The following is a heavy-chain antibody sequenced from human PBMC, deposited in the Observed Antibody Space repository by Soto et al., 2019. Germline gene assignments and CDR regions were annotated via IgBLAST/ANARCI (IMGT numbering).Heavy chain of an antibody. V-gene: IGHV1-69*12. J-gene: IGHJ6*02. CDR3: ARGDATKIVVTTYYAMDV. D-gene: IGHD3-22*01. Sequence: QGQLVQSGAEVKKPGSSVKVSCKASGGSLSNYGISWVRQAPGQGLEWMGAIIPVFGTPNYAQKFQDRVTITADESTTTVYMELRSLTSEDTAVYYCARGDATKIVVTTYYAMDVWGQGTTVTVSS. CDR2: IIPVFGTP. CDR1: GGSLSNYG.